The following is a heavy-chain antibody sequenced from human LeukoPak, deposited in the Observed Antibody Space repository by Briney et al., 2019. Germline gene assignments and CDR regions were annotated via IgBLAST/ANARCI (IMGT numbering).Heavy chain of an antibody. D-gene: IGHD3-10*01. CDR1: GFTFSSYS. J-gene: IGHJ4*02. CDR3: AKGGGLLWFGEHFDY. Sequence: PGGSLRLSCAASGFTFSSYSMNWVRQAPGKGLEWVSSISSSSSNIYYADSVKGRFTISRDNAKNSLYLQMNSLRAEDTAVYYCAKGGGLLWFGEHFDYWGQGTLVTVSS. CDR2: ISSSSSNI. V-gene: IGHV3-21*04.